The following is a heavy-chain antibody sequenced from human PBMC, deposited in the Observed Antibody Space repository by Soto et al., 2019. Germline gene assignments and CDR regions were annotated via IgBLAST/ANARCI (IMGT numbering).Heavy chain of an antibody. Sequence: ASVKVSCKASGYTFSSSPLNWVRQAPGQRPEWMGWINTANDDTKYSQKFQDRVTLTRDTSASTAYMEVSSLTPEDTAVYYCARDEVVASGNWGQGTLVTVSS. CDR2: INTANDDT. J-gene: IGHJ4*02. CDR1: GYTFSSSP. D-gene: IGHD5-12*01. V-gene: IGHV1-3*04. CDR3: ARDEVVASGN.